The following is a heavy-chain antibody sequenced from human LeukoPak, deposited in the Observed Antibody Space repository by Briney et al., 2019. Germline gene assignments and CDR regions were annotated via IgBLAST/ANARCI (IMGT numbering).Heavy chain of an antibody. J-gene: IGHJ4*02. CDR2: IYYSGST. D-gene: IGHD3-22*01. Sequence: PSETLSLTCTVSGGSISSSSYYWGWIRQPPGKGLEWIGSIYYSGSTYYNPSLKSRVTISVDTSKNQFSLKLSSVTAADTAVYYCARGPLVDDSSGYYPYYFDYWGQGTLVTVSS. CDR3: ARGPLVDDSSGYYPYYFDY. V-gene: IGHV4-39*01. CDR1: GGSISSSSYY.